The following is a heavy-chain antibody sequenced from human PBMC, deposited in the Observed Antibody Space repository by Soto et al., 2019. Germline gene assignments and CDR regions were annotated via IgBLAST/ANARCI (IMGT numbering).Heavy chain of an antibody. CDR1: GFTFSSYD. CDR3: ARWTTMVRGVITGYFDY. CDR2: IGTAGDT. Sequence: EVQLVESGGGLVQPGGSLRLSCAASGFTFSSYDMHWVRQATGKGLEWVSAIGTAGDTYYPGSVKGRFTISRENAKNSLYLQMNSLRAEDTAVYYCARWTTMVRGVITGYFDYWGQGTLVTVSS. D-gene: IGHD3-10*01. V-gene: IGHV3-13*01. J-gene: IGHJ4*02.